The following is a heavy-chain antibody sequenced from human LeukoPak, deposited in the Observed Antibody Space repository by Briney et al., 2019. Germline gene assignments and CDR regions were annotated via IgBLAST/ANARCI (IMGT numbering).Heavy chain of an antibody. D-gene: IGHD4-17*01. CDR2: IYHSGST. Sequence: PSETLSLTCAVSGGSISSSNWWSWVRQPSGKGLEWIGEIYHSGSTNYNPSLKSRVTISVDKSKNQFSLKLSSVTAADTAVYHCARSDGDYVTGAFDIWGQGTMVTVSS. CDR1: GGSISSSNW. V-gene: IGHV4-4*02. CDR3: ARSDGDYVTGAFDI. J-gene: IGHJ3*02.